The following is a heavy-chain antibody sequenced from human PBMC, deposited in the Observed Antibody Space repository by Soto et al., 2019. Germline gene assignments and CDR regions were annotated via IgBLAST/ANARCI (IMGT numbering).Heavy chain of an antibody. CDR1: GYSISSGYY. J-gene: IGHJ5*02. V-gene: IGHV4-38-2*02. CDR2: IYHSGST. D-gene: IGHD3-22*01. Sequence: PSETLSLTCAVSGYSISSGYYWGWIRQPPGKGLEWSGSIYHSGSTYYNPSLKSRVTTSVDPSKNQFSLKLSSVTAADPAVYYCARDYYDWSGYRRFDPWGQGTLVTVSS. CDR3: ARDYYDWSGYRRFDP.